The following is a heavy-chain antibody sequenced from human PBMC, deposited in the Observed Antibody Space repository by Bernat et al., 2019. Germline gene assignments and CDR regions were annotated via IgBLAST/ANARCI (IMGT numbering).Heavy chain of an antibody. D-gene: IGHD2-15*01. CDR2: IYYSGST. J-gene: IGHJ4*02. CDR3: ARVNCSGGSCYPDY. Sequence: QLQLQESGPGLVKPPETLSLTCTVSGGSISSGGYYWSWIRQHPGKGLEWIGYIYYSGSTYYNPSLKSRVTISVDTSKNQFSLKLSSVTAADTAVYYCARVNCSGGSCYPDYWGQGTLVTVSS. V-gene: IGHV4-31*03. CDR1: GGSISSGGYY.